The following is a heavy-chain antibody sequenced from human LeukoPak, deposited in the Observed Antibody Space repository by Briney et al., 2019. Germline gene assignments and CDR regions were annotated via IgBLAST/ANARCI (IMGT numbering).Heavy chain of an antibody. CDR1: GFTFSDYY. V-gene: IGHV3-53*01. CDR2: IYSGGST. Sequence: GGSLRLSCAASGFTFSDYYMSWIRQAPGKGLEWVSVIYSGGSTYYADSVKGRFTISRDNSKNTLYLQMNSLRAEDTAVYYCAKAPYRPYYAFDIWGQGTMVTVSS. D-gene: IGHD1-26*01. J-gene: IGHJ3*02. CDR3: AKAPYRPYYAFDI.